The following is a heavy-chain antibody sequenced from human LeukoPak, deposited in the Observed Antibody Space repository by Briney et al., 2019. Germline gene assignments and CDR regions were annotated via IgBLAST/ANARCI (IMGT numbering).Heavy chain of an antibody. CDR3: ARRYCSGGSCYSAFDY. D-gene: IGHD2-15*01. V-gene: IGHV4-59*08. CDR2: ISYSGST. J-gene: IGHJ4*02. CDR1: GGSISSHY. Sequence: PPETLSLTCTVSGGSISSHYWSWIRQPPGKGLEWIGSISYSGSTTYNPSLKGRVTISVDTSKNQFPLMLSSVSAADTAVYYCARRYCSGGSCYSAFDYWGQGTLVAVSS.